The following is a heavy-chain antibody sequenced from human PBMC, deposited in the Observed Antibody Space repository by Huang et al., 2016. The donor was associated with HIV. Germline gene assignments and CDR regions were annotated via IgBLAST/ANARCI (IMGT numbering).Heavy chain of an antibody. CDR2: SYPGDADT. Sequence: EVQLVQSGAVVKKPGESLKISCKGSGYTFNGYWIGWVRQMPGKGLEWMWSSYPGDADTTYSPSFQGEVTISADKSISTAYLQWSGLKASDTAMYYCARQGVGDFVVEPTGLGAFDIWGQGTMVTVSS. CDR1: GYTFNGYW. V-gene: IGHV5-51*01. J-gene: IGHJ3*02. D-gene: IGHD2-2*01. CDR3: ARQGVGDFVVEPTGLGAFDI.